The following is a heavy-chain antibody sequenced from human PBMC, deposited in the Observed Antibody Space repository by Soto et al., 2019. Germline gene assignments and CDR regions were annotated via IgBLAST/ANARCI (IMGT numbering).Heavy chain of an antibody. J-gene: IGHJ6*02. CDR2: ISGSGGST. V-gene: IGHV3-23*01. CDR1: GFTFSSYA. Sequence: GGSLRLSCAASGFTFSSYAMSWVRQAPGKGLEWVSAISGSGGSTYYADSVKGRFTISRDNSKNTLYLQMNSLRAEDTAVYYCAKYRLGHYYYYGMDVWGQGTTVTVSS. D-gene: IGHD6-25*01. CDR3: AKYRLGHYYYYGMDV.